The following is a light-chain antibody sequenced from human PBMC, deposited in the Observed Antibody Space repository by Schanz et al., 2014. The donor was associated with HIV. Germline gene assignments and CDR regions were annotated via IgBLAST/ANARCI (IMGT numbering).Light chain of an antibody. CDR3: SSYTTTNTWL. J-gene: IGLJ3*02. V-gene: IGLV2-14*01. CDR2: DVS. CDR1: SGDVGSYNY. Sequence: QSALTQPASVSGSPGQSISISCTGTSGDVGSYNYVSWYQQHPGKAPKLMIYDVSKRPSGISSRFSGSKSGNTASLTISALQAEDEADYYCSSYTTTNTWLFGGGSKLTVL.